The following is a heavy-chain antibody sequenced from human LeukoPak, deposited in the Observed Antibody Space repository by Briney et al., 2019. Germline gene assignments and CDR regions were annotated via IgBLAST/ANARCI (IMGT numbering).Heavy chain of an antibody. CDR1: GYTFTDNG. J-gene: IGHJ4*02. CDR3: ARDKNYRFDY. Sequence: GASVKVSYKASGYTFTDNGISWVRQAPGEGPEWMGWISANSGKTKYAQRFQGRVTMTRETSSSTVYMELRSLRSDDTAVYFCARDKNYRFDYWGQGTLVSVTS. V-gene: IGHV1-18*01. CDR2: ISANSGKT. D-gene: IGHD3-16*02.